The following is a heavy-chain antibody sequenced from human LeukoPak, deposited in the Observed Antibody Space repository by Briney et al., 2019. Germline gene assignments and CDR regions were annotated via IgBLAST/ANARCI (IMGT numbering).Heavy chain of an antibody. D-gene: IGHD1-26*01. Sequence: SETLSLTCTVSGGSISSYYWNWIRQPAGKGLEWIGRIDTSGTTNYNPSLKSRVTMSVDTSKKQFSLKLSSVTAADTAVYYCARDNGSSWFDPWGQGALVTVSS. CDR1: GGSISSYY. V-gene: IGHV4-4*07. J-gene: IGHJ5*02. CDR2: IDTSGTT. CDR3: ARDNGSSWFDP.